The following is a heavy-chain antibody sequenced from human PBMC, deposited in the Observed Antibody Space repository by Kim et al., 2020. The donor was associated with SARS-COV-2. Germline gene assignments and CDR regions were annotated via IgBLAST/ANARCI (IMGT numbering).Heavy chain of an antibody. Sequence: GGSLRLSCAASGFTFSSYDMHWVRQATGKGLEWVSAIGTAGDTYYPGSVKGRFTISRENAKNSLYLQMNSLRAGDTAVYYCARGGAYSSSWYSYYYYGMDVWGQGTTVTVSS. CDR2: IGTAGDT. J-gene: IGHJ6*02. CDR3: ARGGAYSSSWYSYYYYGMDV. CDR1: GFTFSSYD. D-gene: IGHD6-13*01. V-gene: IGHV3-13*01.